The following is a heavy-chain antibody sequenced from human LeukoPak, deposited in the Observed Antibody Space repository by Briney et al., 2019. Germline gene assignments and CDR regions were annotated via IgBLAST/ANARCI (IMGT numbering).Heavy chain of an antibody. D-gene: IGHD2-2*01. J-gene: IGHJ5*02. CDR1: GGSFSGYY. V-gene: IGHV4-34*01. CDR2: INHSGST. Sequence: SETLSLTCAVYGGSFSGYYWSWIRQPSGKGLEWIGEINHSGSTNYNPSLKSRVTISVDTSKNQFSLKLSSVTAADTAVYYCARGQYCSSTSCYAWFDPWGQGTLVTVSS. CDR3: ARGQYCSSTSCYAWFDP.